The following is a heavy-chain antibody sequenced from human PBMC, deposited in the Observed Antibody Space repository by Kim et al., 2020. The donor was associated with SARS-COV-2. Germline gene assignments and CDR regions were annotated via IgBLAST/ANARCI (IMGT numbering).Heavy chain of an antibody. V-gene: IGHV3-13*04. Sequence: GALRLSCAASGFTFRSYDMHWVRQATGKGLEWVSAIGTAGDTYYPGSVKGRFTISRENAKNSLYLHLNSLSAGDPAVYYCARATQLSVGDFDYWRQGTL. CDR2: IGTAGDT. D-gene: IGHD3-10*01. J-gene: IGHJ4*02. CDR3: ARATQLSVGDFDY. CDR1: GFTFRSYD.